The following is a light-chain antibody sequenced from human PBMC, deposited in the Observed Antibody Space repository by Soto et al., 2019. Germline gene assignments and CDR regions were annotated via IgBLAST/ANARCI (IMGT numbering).Light chain of an antibody. CDR3: QQYTSIT. Sequence: EIVMTQSPATLSVSPGERATLSCRASQHVGSKLAWYQQKPGQAPRLLIYGAPTRATGIPARFNGSGSGTEFTLTISILQSEDFAVYFCQQYTSITFGQGTRLEIK. J-gene: IGKJ5*01. V-gene: IGKV3-15*01. CDR1: QHVGSK. CDR2: GAP.